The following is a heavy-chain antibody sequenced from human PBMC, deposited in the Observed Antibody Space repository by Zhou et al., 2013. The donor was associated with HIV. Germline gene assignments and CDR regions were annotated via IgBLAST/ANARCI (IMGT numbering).Heavy chain of an antibody. CDR2: FYYGGTTS. J-gene: IGHJ3*01. CDR1: GDSISGGEYY. D-gene: IGHD3-3*01. Sequence: QVQLQESGPGLVKPSETLSLTCSVSGDSISGGEYYWSWIRQTPGKKLEWIGSFYYGGTTSYYNPSLKSRLSISIEMSKNQFFLRLSSVTAADTGVYYCASAGQDYNFWTGYYTHSAFDVWAQGHRSPSLQ. V-gene: IGHV4-39*01. CDR3: ASAGQDYNFWTGYYTHSAFDV.